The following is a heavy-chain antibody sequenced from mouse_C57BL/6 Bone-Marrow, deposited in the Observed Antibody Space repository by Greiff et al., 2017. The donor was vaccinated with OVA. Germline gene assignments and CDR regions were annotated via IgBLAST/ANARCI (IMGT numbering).Heavy chain of an antibody. CDR2: INPYNGGT. J-gene: IGHJ3*01. Sequence: VQLQQSGPVLVKPGASVKMSCKASGYTFTDYYMNWVKQSHGKSLEWIGVINPYNGGTSYNQKFKGKATLTVDKSSSTAYMELNSLTSEDSAVYCCARSSLRDSFAYWGQGTLVTVSA. CDR1: GYTFTDYY. V-gene: IGHV1-19*01. CDR3: ARSSLRDSFAY.